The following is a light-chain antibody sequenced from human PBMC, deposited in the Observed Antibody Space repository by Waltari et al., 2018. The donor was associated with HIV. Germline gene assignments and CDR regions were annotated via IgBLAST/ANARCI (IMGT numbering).Light chain of an antibody. CDR3: HQRSSWPLT. CDR2: GAS. CDR1: QSVSSSY. Sequence: EIVLTQSPGTLSLSPGERATLSCRASQSVSSSYLAWYQQKPGQAPRLLIYGASSRATGIPARFSGSGSGTDFTLTISSLEPGDFGVYYCHQRSSWPLTFGQGTRLEIK. V-gene: IGKV3D-20*02. J-gene: IGKJ5*01.